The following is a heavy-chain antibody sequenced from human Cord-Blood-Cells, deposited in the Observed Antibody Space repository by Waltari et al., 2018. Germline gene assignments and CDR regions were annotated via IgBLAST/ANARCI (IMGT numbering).Heavy chain of an antibody. CDR3: TTDVVDCSGGSCYYFDY. D-gene: IGHD2-15*01. CDR1: GFTFSNAW. CDR2: IKSKTDGGTT. V-gene: IGHV3-15*01. Sequence: EVQLVESGGGLVKPGGSLRLSCAASGFTFSNAWMSWVRQAPGKGLEWVGRIKSKTDGGTTDYAATVKGRITISRDDSKNKLYLQMNSLKTEDTAVYYCTTDVVDCSGGSCYYFDYWGQGTLVTVSS. J-gene: IGHJ4*02.